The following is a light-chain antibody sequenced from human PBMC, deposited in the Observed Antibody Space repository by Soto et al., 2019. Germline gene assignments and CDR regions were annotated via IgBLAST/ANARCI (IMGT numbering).Light chain of an antibody. CDR2: DAS. Sequence: DIQMTQSPSTLSACVADRVTITCRASQDIDSWLAWYQQKPEKAPKLVIYDASSLQSGVPSRFSGSGSGTDFTLTISSLQPEDFATYYCQQANSFPLTSGGGTKVDI. J-gene: IGKJ4*01. CDR3: QQANSFPLT. CDR1: QDIDSW. V-gene: IGKV1-12*01.